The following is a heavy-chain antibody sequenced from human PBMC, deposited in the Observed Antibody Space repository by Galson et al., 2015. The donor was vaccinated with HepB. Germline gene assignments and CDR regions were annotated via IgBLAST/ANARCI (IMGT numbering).Heavy chain of an antibody. V-gene: IGHV3-15*01. CDR1: GFTFSDAW. D-gene: IGHD1-26*01. CDR2: IKSKTDGGTT. J-gene: IGHJ4*02. Sequence: SLRLSCAASGFTFSDAWMSWVRQAPEKGLEWVGRIKSKTDGGTTEYAAPVKGRFTMSKDDSRNTLYLQMDSLKTEDTAVYYCTTAVGATLSPFDYWGQGTLVTVSS. CDR3: TTAVGATLSPFDY.